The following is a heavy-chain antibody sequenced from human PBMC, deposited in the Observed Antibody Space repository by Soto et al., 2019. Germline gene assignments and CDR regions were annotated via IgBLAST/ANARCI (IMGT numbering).Heavy chain of an antibody. Sequence: GGSLRLSCAASGFTFSSYGMHWVRQAPGKGLEWVAVISYDGSNKYYADSVKGRFTISRDNSKNTLYLQMNGLRAEDTAVYYCAKDPWELPASYYYYYGMDVWGQGTTVTSP. V-gene: IGHV3-30*18. CDR2: ISYDGSNK. D-gene: IGHD1-26*01. CDR1: GFTFSSYG. CDR3: AKDPWELPASYYYYYGMDV. J-gene: IGHJ6*02.